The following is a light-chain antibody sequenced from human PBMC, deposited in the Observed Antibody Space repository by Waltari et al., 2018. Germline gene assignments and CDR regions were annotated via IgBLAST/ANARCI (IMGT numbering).Light chain of an antibody. J-gene: IGLJ2*01. CDR3: QAEDTNFANHFL. CDR2: KDT. V-gene: IGLV3-25*03. CDR1: SLPKLY. Sequence: SYGLTQPPSVSVSPGQTARITCSGDSLPKLYSYWYQQKPGQATLLLIYKDTERHSGSPERFSGSSTGTTATLTSSGVQAEDEADYYGQAEDTNFANHFLFGGGTQLTVL.